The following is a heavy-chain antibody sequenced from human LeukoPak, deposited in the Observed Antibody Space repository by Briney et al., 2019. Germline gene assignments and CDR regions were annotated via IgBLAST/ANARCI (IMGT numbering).Heavy chain of an antibody. D-gene: IGHD2-21*02. J-gene: IGHJ4*02. CDR1: GFTFSDYY. V-gene: IGHV3-11*05. CDR2: ISNSNIYT. Sequence: GGSLRLSCAASGFTFSDYYMSWIRQAPGKGLEWVSYISNSNIYTNYADSVKGRFTISRDSAKNSLYLQMNSLRAEDTAVYYCARDRGAFCGGDCSAYYFDYWGQGTLVTVSS. CDR3: ARDRGAFCGGDCSAYYFDY.